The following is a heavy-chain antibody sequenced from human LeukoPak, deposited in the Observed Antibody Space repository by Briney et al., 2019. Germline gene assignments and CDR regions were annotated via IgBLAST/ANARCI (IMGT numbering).Heavy chain of an antibody. D-gene: IGHD3-22*01. CDR3: ARDLVFYDSSGYYMSDAFDI. CDR2: INPNSGGT. CDR1: GYTFTSYA. J-gene: IGHJ3*02. Sequence: ASVKVSCKASGYTFTSYAMNWVRQAPGQGLEWMGWINPNSGGTNYAQKFQGRVTMTRDTSISTAYMELSRLRSDDTAVYYCARDLVFYDSSGYYMSDAFDIWGQGTMVTVSS. V-gene: IGHV1-2*02.